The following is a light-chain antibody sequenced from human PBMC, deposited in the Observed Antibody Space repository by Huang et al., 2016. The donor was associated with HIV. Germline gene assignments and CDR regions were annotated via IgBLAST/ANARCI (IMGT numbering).Light chain of an antibody. V-gene: IGKV1-27*01. CDR3: QKDHSAPFT. Sequence: DIQMTQSPSSLSASVGDRVTITCRASQGIANYLDWYQQKPGKVPKLLIYAASTFQSGVPSRFSGSGAGTDFTLTISSLQPEDVATYYCQKDHSAPFTFGPGTKVDIK. J-gene: IGKJ3*01. CDR2: AAS. CDR1: QGIANY.